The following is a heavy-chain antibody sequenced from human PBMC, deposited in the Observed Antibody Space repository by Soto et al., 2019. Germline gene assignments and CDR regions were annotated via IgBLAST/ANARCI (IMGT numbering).Heavy chain of an antibody. J-gene: IGHJ6*02. CDR3: ARELPQRQGRKMDA. V-gene: IGHV4-31*03. CDR1: GGSMTSGDQY. D-gene: IGHD1-1*01. CDR2: INPRGSL. Sequence: QVQLQESGPGLVKPSQTLSLTCTVTGGSMTSGDQYWTWDRHRPGEGLEWLGYINPRGSLYYNPPLKSRVSMSVDTSKNQFSLSLSSVTAADTAVYYCARELPQRQGRKMDAWGQGTTVTVSS.